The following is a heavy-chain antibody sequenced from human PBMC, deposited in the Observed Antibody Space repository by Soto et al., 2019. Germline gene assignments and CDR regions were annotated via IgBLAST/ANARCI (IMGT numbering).Heavy chain of an antibody. Sequence: CVSLRLSCAPSGITFDDYAMHWVRRDPGNGLDSVPGFSWNSGSIGSAESVYGPFTISRGNAKNSMYRQMNSQSAEDTALTYCAEDSRERLDAFGIWGQGTMGTV. J-gene: IGHJ3*02. CDR1: GITFDDYA. D-gene: IGHD1-26*01. CDR3: AEDSRERLDAFGI. CDR2: FSWNSGSI. V-gene: IGHV3-9*01.